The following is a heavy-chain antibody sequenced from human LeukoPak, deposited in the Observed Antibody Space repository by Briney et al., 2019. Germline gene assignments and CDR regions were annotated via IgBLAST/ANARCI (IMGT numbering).Heavy chain of an antibody. D-gene: IGHD5-18*01. V-gene: IGHV1-2*02. Sequence: GASVKVSCKASGYTFTGYYMHWVRQAPGQGLEWMGWINPNSGGTNYAQKFQGRVTMTRDTSISTAYMELSRLRSDDTAVYYCARDQMDTAMVQRIYYYYYMDVWGKGTTVTVSS. J-gene: IGHJ6*03. CDR3: ARDQMDTAMVQRIYYYYYMDV. CDR1: GYTFTGYY. CDR2: INPNSGGT.